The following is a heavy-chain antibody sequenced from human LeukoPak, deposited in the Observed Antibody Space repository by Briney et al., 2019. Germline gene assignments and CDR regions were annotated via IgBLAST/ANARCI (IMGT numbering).Heavy chain of an antibody. V-gene: IGHV4-39*01. Sequence: SETLALTCTVCGGSISSSSYYWGWIRQPPGKGLEWIARIYYTGSTYYNPSLKSRVTISVDTSKNQFSLKLSSVTAADTAVYYCARRTHTAMVTCGHWFDPWGQGTLVTVSS. J-gene: IGHJ5*02. CDR3: ARRTHTAMVTCGHWFDP. CDR2: IYYTGST. CDR1: GGSISSSSYY. D-gene: IGHD5-18*01.